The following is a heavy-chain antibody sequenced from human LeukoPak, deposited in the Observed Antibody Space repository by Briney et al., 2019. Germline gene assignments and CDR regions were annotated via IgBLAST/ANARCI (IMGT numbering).Heavy chain of an antibody. D-gene: IGHD3-22*01. Sequence: PSETLSLTCTVSGGSISSYYWSWIRQPAGKGLEWIGRIYTSGSTNYNPSLKSRVTMSVDTSKNQFSLKLSSVTAADTAVYYCARNLYYYDSSGYYRHYYGMDVWGQGTTVTVSS. CDR1: GGSISSYY. J-gene: IGHJ6*02. CDR3: ARNLYYYDSSGYYRHYYGMDV. CDR2: IYTSGST. V-gene: IGHV4-4*07.